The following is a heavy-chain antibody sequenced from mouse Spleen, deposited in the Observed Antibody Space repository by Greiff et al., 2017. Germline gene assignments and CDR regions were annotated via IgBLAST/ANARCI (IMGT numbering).Heavy chain of an antibody. J-gene: IGHJ2*01. CDR3: ARRGYRYEGYYFDY. Sequence: EVMLVESGGGLVKLGGSLKLSCAASGFTFSSYAMSWVRQTPEKRLEWVATISSGGGNTYSPDSVKGRFTISRDNAKNTLYLQMSSWKSEDTAWYYCARRGYRYEGYYFDYWGQSTTLTVSS. D-gene: IGHD2-14*01. CDR1: GFTFSSYA. V-gene: IGHV5-9*01. CDR2: ISSGGGNT.